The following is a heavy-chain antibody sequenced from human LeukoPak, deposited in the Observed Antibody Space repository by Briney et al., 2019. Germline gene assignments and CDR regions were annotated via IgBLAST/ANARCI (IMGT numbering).Heavy chain of an antibody. D-gene: IGHD4-23*01. Sequence: ASVKVSCKASGYTFTSYDINWVRQATGQGLEWMGWMNPNSGNTGYAQKFQGRVTMTRNTSISTAYMELSSLRSEDTAVYYCARSGGTTLVKRYFQHWGQGTLVTVSS. J-gene: IGHJ1*01. CDR1: GYTFTSYD. CDR2: MNPNSGNT. V-gene: IGHV1-8*01. CDR3: ARSGGTTLVKRYFQH.